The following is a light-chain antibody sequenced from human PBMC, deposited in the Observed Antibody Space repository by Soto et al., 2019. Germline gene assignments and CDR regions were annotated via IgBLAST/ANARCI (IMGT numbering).Light chain of an antibody. J-gene: IGLJ1*01. CDR2: EVS. Sequence: QSALTQPPSASGSPGQSVTISCTGTSSDVGGYNYVSWYQQHPGKAPKLMIYEVSERPSGVPDRFSGSKSGNTASLTVSGLQAEDEGDYYCTSYAGSNNFGVFGTGTKLTVL. CDR3: TSYAGSNNFGV. CDR1: SSDVGGYNY. V-gene: IGLV2-8*01.